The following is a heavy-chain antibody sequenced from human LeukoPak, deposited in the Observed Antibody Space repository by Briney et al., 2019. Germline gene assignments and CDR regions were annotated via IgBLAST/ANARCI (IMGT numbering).Heavy chain of an antibody. J-gene: IGHJ4*02. CDR3: ARTIVGATGGIDY. Sequence: SQTLSLTCTVSGGSISSGSYYWSWIRQPAGTGLEWIGRIYTSGSTNYNPSLKSRVTIPVDTSKNQFSLKLSSVTAADTAVYYCARTIVGATGGIDYWGQGVLVSVSS. CDR2: IYTSGST. CDR1: GGSISSGSYY. V-gene: IGHV4-61*02. D-gene: IGHD1-26*01.